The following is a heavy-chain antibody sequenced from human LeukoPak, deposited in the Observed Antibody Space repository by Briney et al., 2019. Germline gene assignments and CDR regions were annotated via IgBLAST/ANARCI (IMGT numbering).Heavy chain of an antibody. CDR3: ARDPPDIRGYYFDY. J-gene: IGHJ4*02. CDR2: IYYSGST. D-gene: IGHD3-10*01. V-gene: IGHV4-39*07. CDR1: GGSISSSSYY. Sequence: SETLSLTCTVSGGSISSSSYYWGWIRQPPGKGLEWIGSIYYSGSTYYNPSLKSRVTILVDTSKNQFSLKLSSVTAADTAVYYCARDPPDIRGYYFDYWGQGTLVTVSS.